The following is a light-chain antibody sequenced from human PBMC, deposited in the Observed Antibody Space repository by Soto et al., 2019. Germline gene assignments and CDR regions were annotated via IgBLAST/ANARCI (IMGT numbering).Light chain of an antibody. CDR3: QQYNIWPLT. Sequence: EIVMTQSPATLSVTPREIASLSFMASQSVNSKLAWYQQKLGQAPRLLIYDASTRATGIPARFSGSGSGTEFTLTISSLQSEDFAIYYCQQYNIWPLTFGGGTKVDIK. V-gene: IGKV3-15*01. CDR2: DAS. CDR1: QSVNSK. J-gene: IGKJ4*01.